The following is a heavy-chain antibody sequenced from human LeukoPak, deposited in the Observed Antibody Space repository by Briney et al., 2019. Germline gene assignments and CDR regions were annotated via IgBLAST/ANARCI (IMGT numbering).Heavy chain of an antibody. D-gene: IGHD6-19*01. J-gene: IGHJ4*02. Sequence: SETLSLTCAVYGGSFSGYYLSWIRQPPGKGLEWIGEINHSVSTNYNPSLTRRVTISVDTSKNQFSLKVSSVNAADTGVYYCARSWQWLVRLDYWGQGTLVTVSS. V-gene: IGHV4-34*01. CDR1: GGSFSGYY. CDR2: INHSVST. CDR3: ARSWQWLVRLDY.